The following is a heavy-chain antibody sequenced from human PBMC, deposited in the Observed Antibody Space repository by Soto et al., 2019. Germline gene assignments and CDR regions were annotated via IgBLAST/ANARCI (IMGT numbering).Heavy chain of an antibody. CDR1: GGTFSSYA. V-gene: IGHV1-69*01. CDR3: AVDYYDSSGYGDYYYYGMDV. J-gene: IGHJ6*02. CDR2: IIPIFGTA. D-gene: IGHD3-22*01. Sequence: ASVKVSCKASGGTFSSYAISWVRQAPGQGLEWMGGIIPIFGTANYAQKFQGRVTITADESTSTAYMELSSLRSEDTAVYYCAVDYYDSSGYGDYYYYGMDVWGQGTTVTVSS.